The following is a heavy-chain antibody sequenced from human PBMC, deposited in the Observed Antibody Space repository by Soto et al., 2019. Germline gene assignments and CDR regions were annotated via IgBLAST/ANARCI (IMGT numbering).Heavy chain of an antibody. Sequence: QVRLVQSGAEVKKPGASVKVSCKVSGYTLTELSIHWVRQAPGKGLEWMGRFDPDDGETLYAQKLQGRVTMTEDTCTDTAYMELSTLISEHTAVYYGVQSVAGSLDYWGQGTLGTVSS. CDR3: VQSVAGSLDY. J-gene: IGHJ4*02. CDR1: GYTLTELS. CDR2: FDPDDGET. V-gene: IGHV1-24*01. D-gene: IGHD6-19*01.